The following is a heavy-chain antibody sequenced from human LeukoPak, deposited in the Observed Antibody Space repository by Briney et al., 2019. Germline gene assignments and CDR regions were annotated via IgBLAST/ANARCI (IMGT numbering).Heavy chain of an antibody. J-gene: IGHJ3*02. D-gene: IGHD5-18*01. Sequence: GGSLRLSCAASGFTVSSNYMSWVRQAPGKGLEWVSGISWNSGSIGYADSVKGRFTISRDNAKNSLYLQMNSLRAEDTALYYCAKGLGDTAMAFLGAFDIWGQGTMVTVSS. CDR3: AKGLGDTAMAFLGAFDI. CDR2: ISWNSGSI. CDR1: GFTVSSNY. V-gene: IGHV3-9*01.